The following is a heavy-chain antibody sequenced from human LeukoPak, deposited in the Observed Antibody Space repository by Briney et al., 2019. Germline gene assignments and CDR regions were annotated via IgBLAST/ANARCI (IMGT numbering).Heavy chain of an antibody. CDR2: ISSSGSTI. J-gene: IGHJ1*01. D-gene: IGHD3-10*01. CDR1: GFTFSDYY. Sequence: GGSLRLSCAAPGFTFSDYYMSWIRQAPGKGLEWVSYISSSGSTIYYADSVKGRFTISRDNAKNSLYLQMNSLRAEDTAVYYCAREGYYGSRYFQHWGQGTLVTVSS. CDR3: AREGYYGSRYFQH. V-gene: IGHV3-11*01.